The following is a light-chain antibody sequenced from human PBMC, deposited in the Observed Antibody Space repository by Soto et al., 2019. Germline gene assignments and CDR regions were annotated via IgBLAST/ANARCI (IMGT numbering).Light chain of an antibody. CDR3: QQSYSTPQT. CDR2: AAS. Sequence: DIHMTQSPSSLSASVGDRVTITCRASQSLSTFLNWYQQKPGKAPKLLIYAASSLESGVPSRFSGSESGTDFTLTISSLQPEDFATYYCQQSYSTPQTFGQGTKVEIK. CDR1: QSLSTF. J-gene: IGKJ1*01. V-gene: IGKV1-39*01.